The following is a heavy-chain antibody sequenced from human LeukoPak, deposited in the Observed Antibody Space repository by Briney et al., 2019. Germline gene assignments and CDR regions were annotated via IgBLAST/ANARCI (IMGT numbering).Heavy chain of an antibody. D-gene: IGHD5-12*01. J-gene: IGHJ4*02. CDR3: AKSIVATIPYESHFDY. CDR2: IWYDGSNK. CDR1: GFTFSSYG. V-gene: IGHV3-33*06. Sequence: GGSLRLSCAASGFTFSSYGMHWVRQAPGKGLEWVAVIWYDGSNKYYADSVKGRFTISRDNSKYTLYLQMNSLRAEDTAVYYCAKSIVATIPYESHFDYLGQGTLVTVSS.